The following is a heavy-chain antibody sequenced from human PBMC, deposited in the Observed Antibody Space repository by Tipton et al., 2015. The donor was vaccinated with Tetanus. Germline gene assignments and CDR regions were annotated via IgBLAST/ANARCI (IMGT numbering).Heavy chain of an antibody. J-gene: IGHJ4*02. CDR3: AREADCSGGSCFSGDFDT. Sequence: SLRLSCAASGFIFSSYGIHWVRQAPGKGLEWLAVSWYDGTDKYYADSVNGRFTISRDNSKNTLYLQMNSLRAEGTALYYCAREADCSGGSCFSGDFDTWGQGTQVTVSS. CDR1: GFIFSSYG. CDR2: SWYDGTDK. V-gene: IGHV3-33*01. D-gene: IGHD2-15*01.